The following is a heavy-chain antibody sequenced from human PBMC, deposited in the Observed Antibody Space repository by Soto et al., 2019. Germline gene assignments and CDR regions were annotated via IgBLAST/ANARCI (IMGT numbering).Heavy chain of an antibody. D-gene: IGHD3-22*01. CDR1: GGTFSSYA. Sequence: QVQLVQSGAEVKKPGSSVKVSCKASGGTFSSYAISWVRQAPGQGLEWMGGIIPIFGTANYAQKFQGRVTITADESTSTAYMELSSLRSEDTAVYYCPREMTSSGYYQYDAFDIWGQGTMVTVSS. CDR3: PREMTSSGYYQYDAFDI. J-gene: IGHJ3*02. V-gene: IGHV1-69*12. CDR2: IIPIFGTA.